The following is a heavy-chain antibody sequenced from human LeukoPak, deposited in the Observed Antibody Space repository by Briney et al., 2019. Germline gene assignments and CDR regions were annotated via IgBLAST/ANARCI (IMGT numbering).Heavy chain of an antibody. D-gene: IGHD3-22*01. CDR1: GFTFSSFD. J-gene: IGHJ4*02. V-gene: IGHV3-13*01. Sequence: GGSLRLSYAASGFTFSSFDMHWVRQPTGQGLEWVSTIGTASDTYYPGSVEGRFTISRDNAKNSLHLQMNSLGVEDTALYFCAKGISSSAYYYFDSWGQGTLVTVSS. CDR3: AKGISSSAYYYFDS. CDR2: IGTASDT.